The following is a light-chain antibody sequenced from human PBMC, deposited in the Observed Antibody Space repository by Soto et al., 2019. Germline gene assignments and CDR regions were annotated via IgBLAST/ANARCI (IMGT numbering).Light chain of an antibody. CDR1: SSDVGGYDY. V-gene: IGLV2-11*01. CDR3: SSDAGNYNYV. CDR2: EVT. Sequence: QSVLTQPRSVSGSPGQSVTISCTGTSSDVGGYDYVSWYQQHPGKAPKFKIYEVTKRPAGVPDRFSGSKSGNTASLTVSGLQAEDEADYYCSSDAGNYNYVFGTGTKVTVL. J-gene: IGLJ1*01.